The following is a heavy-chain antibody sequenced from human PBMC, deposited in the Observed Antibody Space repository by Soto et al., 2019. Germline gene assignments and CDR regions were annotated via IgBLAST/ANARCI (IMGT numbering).Heavy chain of an antibody. Sequence: PSETLSLTCTVSGVSISSSSYYWGWIRQPPGKGLEWIGSIYYSGSTHYNPSLKSRVTISVDTSKNQFSLKLSSVTAADTAVYYCARQGLRAVYYGMDVWGKGTTVTVSS. V-gene: IGHV4-39*01. D-gene: IGHD2-21*01. CDR3: ARQGLRAVYYGMDV. CDR2: IYYSGST. CDR1: GVSISSSSYY. J-gene: IGHJ6*04.